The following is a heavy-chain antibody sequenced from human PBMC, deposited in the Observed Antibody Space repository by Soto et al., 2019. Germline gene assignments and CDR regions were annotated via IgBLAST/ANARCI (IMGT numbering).Heavy chain of an antibody. CDR1: GGSISSGGYY. V-gene: IGHV4-31*03. Sequence: SETLSLTCTVSGGSISSGGYYWSWIRQHPGKGLEWIGYIYYSGSTYYNPSLKSRVTISVDTSKNQFSLKLSSVTAADTAVYYCARGRDDAFDIWGQGTMVTVSS. J-gene: IGHJ3*02. CDR2: IYYSGST. CDR3: ARGRDDAFDI.